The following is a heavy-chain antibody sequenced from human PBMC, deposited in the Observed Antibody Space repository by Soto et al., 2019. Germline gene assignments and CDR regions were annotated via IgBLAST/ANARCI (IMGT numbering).Heavy chain of an antibody. CDR2: IYYSGST. J-gene: IGHJ4*02. Sequence: XETLSLTCTVTGDSISSRSYYWGWIRQPPGEGLEWIGSIYYSGSTYNNPSLRSRVSMSIDTSKDQFSLKLSSVTAADTAVYYCARGTYYYDSSGYPTLGYFDYWGQGTLVTVSS. V-gene: IGHV4-39*07. CDR1: GDSISSRSYY. CDR3: ARGTYYYDSSGYPTLGYFDY. D-gene: IGHD3-22*01.